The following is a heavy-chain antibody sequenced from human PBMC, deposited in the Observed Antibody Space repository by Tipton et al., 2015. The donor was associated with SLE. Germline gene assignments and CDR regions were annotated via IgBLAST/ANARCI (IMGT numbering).Heavy chain of an antibody. V-gene: IGHV4-39*07. J-gene: IGHJ4*02. D-gene: IGHD6-13*01. CDR2: IYYSGST. CDR3: ARYRAAGYFDY. CDR1: GGSISSSSYY. Sequence: TLSLTCTVSGGSISSSSYYWGWIRQPPGKGLEWIGSIYYSGSTYYNPSLKSRVTISVDTSKNQFSLKLSPVTAADTAVYYCARYRAAGYFDYWGQGTLVTVSS.